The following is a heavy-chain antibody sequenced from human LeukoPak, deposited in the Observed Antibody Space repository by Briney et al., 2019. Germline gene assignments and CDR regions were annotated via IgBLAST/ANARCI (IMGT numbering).Heavy chain of an antibody. D-gene: IGHD3-10*01. V-gene: IGHV3-30-3*01. CDR2: ISYDGSNK. CDR3: ARDAHLLWFGESKRGFDY. Sequence: GGSLRLSCLTSGFTFSTNAMSWVRQAPGKGLEWVAVISYDGSNKYYADSVKGRFTISRDNSKNTLYLQMNSLRAEDTAVYYCARDAHLLWFGESKRGFDYWGQGTLVTVSS. CDR1: GFTFSTNA. J-gene: IGHJ4*02.